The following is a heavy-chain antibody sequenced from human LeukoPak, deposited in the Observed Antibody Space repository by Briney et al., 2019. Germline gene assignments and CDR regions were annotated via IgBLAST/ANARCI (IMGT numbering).Heavy chain of an antibody. V-gene: IGHV4-61*02. Sequence: PSETLSLTCTVSGGSISSGSYYWSWIRQPAGKGLEWIGRIYTSGSTNYNPSLKSRVTMSVDTSKNQFSLKLSSVTAADTAVYYCAREGPRGYSGKQAFDIWGQGTMVTVSS. D-gene: IGHD5-18*01. CDR3: AREGPRGYSGKQAFDI. CDR2: IYTSGST. J-gene: IGHJ3*02. CDR1: GGSISSGSYY.